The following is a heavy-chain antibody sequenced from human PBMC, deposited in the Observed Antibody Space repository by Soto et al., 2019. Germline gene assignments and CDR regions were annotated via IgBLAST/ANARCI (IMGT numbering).Heavy chain of an antibody. CDR3: ARGAYDSRGYYWGYYYYGMDV. CDR2: ISSSGSTI. D-gene: IGHD3-22*01. J-gene: IGHJ6*02. CDR1: GFMFSTYA. V-gene: IGHV3-48*04. Sequence: VQLVESGGGVVQPGRSLRLSCAASGFMFSTYAMHWVRQAPGKGLEWVSYISSSGSTIYYADSVKGRFTISRDNAKNSMYLKINSLRAEDTAVYYCARGAYDSRGYYWGYYYYGMDVWGQETTVTVSS.